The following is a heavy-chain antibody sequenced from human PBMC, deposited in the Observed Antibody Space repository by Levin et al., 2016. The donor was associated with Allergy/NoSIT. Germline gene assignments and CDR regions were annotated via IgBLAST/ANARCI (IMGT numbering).Heavy chain of an antibody. J-gene: IGHJ5*02. Sequence: GGSLRLSCRTSGFTFGDYPMNWVRQTPGKGLEWVAFIRSKAYGGTSEYAASAQGRFTISRDDSKSIAYLQMNSLKTEDTAVYYCTRDQSPYSSGWCAGSWGQGTLVTVSS. CDR3: TRDQSPYSSGWCAGS. CDR1: GFTFGDYP. D-gene: IGHD6-19*01. CDR2: IRSKAYGGTS. V-gene: IGHV3-49*04.